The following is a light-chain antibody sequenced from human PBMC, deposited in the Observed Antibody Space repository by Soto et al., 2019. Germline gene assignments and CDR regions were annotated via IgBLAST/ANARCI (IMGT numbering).Light chain of an antibody. Sequence: EIPLTQFPGTLSLSPGARATLSGRASQSVSNNYLAWYQQKPGQAPRLLIYGASSRATGIPDRFSGSGSGTDFTLTISRLEPEDFAVYYCQQYGSSPRTFGQGTKVDIK. CDR1: QSVSNNY. V-gene: IGKV3-20*01. J-gene: IGKJ1*01. CDR3: QQYGSSPRT. CDR2: GAS.